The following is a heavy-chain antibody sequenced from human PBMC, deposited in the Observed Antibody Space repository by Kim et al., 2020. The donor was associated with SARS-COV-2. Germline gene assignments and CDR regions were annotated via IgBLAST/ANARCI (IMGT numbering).Heavy chain of an antibody. Sequence: SETMSLTCTVSGGSISSSSYYWGWIRQPPGKGLEWIGSIYYSGSTYYNPSLKSRVTISVDTSKNQFSLKLTSVTAADTAVYYCARHYGGNDGFDIWGQGTMVTVSS. CDR3: ARHYGGNDGFDI. D-gene: IGHD4-17*01. CDR1: GGSISSSSYY. V-gene: IGHV4-39*01. CDR2: IYYSGST. J-gene: IGHJ3*02.